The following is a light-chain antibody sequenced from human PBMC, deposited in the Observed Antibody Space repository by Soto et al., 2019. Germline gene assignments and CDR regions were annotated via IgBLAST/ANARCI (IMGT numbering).Light chain of an antibody. CDR1: QGVSRY. Sequence: DLQMTQSPSSVSASVGDRVTITCRASQGVSRYLAWYQQTLGKAPKLLIYGASTLYYGVPSRFSGSGYETDFTLTISSLQPEDSATYYCQQAKSFPLTFGGGTKVEI. V-gene: IGKV1-12*01. J-gene: IGKJ4*01. CDR2: GAS. CDR3: QQAKSFPLT.